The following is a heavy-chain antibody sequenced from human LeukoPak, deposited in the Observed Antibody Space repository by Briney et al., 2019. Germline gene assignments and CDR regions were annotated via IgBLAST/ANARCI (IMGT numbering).Heavy chain of an antibody. CDR3: AKDRSVKAGLYEDFDY. CDR2: IVGSGGST. CDR1: GFTFSSYA. Sequence: GGSLRLSCAASGFTFSSYAMSWVRQAPGKGLEWVSGIVGSGGSTYSSDSVKGRFTISRDNSKNTLYLQMNSLRAEDTALYYCAKDRSVKAGLYEDFDYWGQGTLVTVSS. D-gene: IGHD2/OR15-2a*01. J-gene: IGHJ4*02. V-gene: IGHV3-23*01.